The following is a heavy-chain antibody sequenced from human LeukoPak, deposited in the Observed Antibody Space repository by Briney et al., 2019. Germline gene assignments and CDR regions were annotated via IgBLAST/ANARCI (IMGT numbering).Heavy chain of an antibody. V-gene: IGHV4-38-2*02. CDR2: VHHGGNN. CDR1: GYSISSGYY. J-gene: IGHJ5*02. CDR3: ARDLTVFGLVAPNCFDP. Sequence: PSETLSLTCAVSGYSISSGYYWGWIRQSPGKGLEWIGSVHHGGNNYYNPSLKSRVTISLDTSKNQLSLHLSSVRVADTAIYYCARDLTVFGLVAPNCFDPWGQGTPVTVSS. D-gene: IGHD3/OR15-3a*01.